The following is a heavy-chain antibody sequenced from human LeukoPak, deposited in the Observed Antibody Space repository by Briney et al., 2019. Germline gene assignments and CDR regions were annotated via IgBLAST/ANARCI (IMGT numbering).Heavy chain of an antibody. V-gene: IGHV3-48*01. D-gene: IGHD2-2*01. J-gene: IGHJ4*02. CDR1: GFTFSSYS. CDR3: ARGLIVVPAAVDY. Sequence: GGSLRLSCAASGFTFSSYSMNWVRQAPGKGLEWVSYISSSSTIYYADSVKGRFTISRDSAKNSLYLQMNSLRAEDTAVYYCARGLIVVPAAVDYWGQGTLVTVSS. CDR2: ISSSSTI.